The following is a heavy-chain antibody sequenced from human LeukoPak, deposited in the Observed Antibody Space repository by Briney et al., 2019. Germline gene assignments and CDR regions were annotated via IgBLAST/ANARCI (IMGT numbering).Heavy chain of an antibody. Sequence: SVKVSCKASGGTFSSYATSWVRQAPGQGLEWMGRIIPIFGTANYAQKFQGRVTITADKSTSTAYMELSSLRSEDTAVYYCARLPYWSYYDSSGYYPPWGQGTLVTVSS. V-gene: IGHV1-69*06. D-gene: IGHD3-22*01. CDR3: ARLPYWSYYDSSGYYPP. CDR2: IIPIFGTA. J-gene: IGHJ5*02. CDR1: GGTFSSYA.